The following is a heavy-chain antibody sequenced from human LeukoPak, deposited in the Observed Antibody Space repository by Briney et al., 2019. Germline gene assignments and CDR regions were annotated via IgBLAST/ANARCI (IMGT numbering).Heavy chain of an antibody. V-gene: IGHV1-46*02. D-gene: IGHD3-10*01. CDR1: GYTFKHYY. J-gene: IGHJ3*02. Sequence: ASVTVSCKACGYTFKHYYMHWVRQAPGQGREWVGRINPSDGSTSYAQKFQGRVTMTSDTSTTTVYMALSRLRSEHTAVYYCAREKRWFGELGKNDAFDIWGQGTMVTVSS. CDR2: INPSDGST. CDR3: AREKRWFGELGKNDAFDI.